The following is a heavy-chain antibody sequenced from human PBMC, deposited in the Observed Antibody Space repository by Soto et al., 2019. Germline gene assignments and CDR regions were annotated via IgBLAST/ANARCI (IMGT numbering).Heavy chain of an antibody. V-gene: IGHV4-30-2*01. Sequence: QLQLQESGSGLVKPSQTLSLTCAVSGGSISSGGYSWSWIRQPPGKGLEWIGYIYHSGSTYYNPSLKSRVTISVDRSKNHFSLKLSSVTAADTAVYYCARMKYSSGWYYWFDPWGQGTLVTVSS. D-gene: IGHD6-19*01. CDR1: GGSISSGGYS. CDR2: IYHSGST. J-gene: IGHJ5*02. CDR3: ARMKYSSGWYYWFDP.